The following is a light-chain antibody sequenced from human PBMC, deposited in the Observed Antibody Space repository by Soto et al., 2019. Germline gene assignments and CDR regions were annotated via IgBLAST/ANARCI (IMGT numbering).Light chain of an antibody. CDR2: GNS. V-gene: IGLV1-40*01. J-gene: IGLJ3*02. CDR3: QSYDSSLSGWV. CDR1: SSNIGAGYY. Sequence: QSVLTQPPSVSGAPGQRVTISCTGSSSNIGAGYYVHWYQQLPGTAPKLLIYGNSNRPSGVPDRFSGSKSGTSASLPITGLQDEDEADYYCQSYDSSLSGWVFGGGTKLTVL.